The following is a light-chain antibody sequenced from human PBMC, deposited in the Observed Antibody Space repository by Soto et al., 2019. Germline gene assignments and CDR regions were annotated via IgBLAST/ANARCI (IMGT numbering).Light chain of an antibody. J-gene: IGKJ4*01. CDR1: QGITSW. CDR3: QQTTTFPHT. CDR2: RAS. Sequence: DLPMTQSPSSVSASVGDRVTITCRASQGITSWLAWYQQKPGKAPKLLIYRASNLQSGVPSRFSGSGSGTDFTLTISGLQPADFATYYCQQTTTFPHTFGGGTKVEIK. V-gene: IGKV1-12*01.